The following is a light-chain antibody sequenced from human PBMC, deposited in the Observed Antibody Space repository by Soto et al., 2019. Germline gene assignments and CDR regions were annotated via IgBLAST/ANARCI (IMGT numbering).Light chain of an antibody. CDR3: SSYTSSSTLVV. J-gene: IGLJ2*01. CDR2: EVS. CDR1: SSDVGGYNY. V-gene: IGLV2-14*01. Sequence: QSALTQPASVSGSPGQSITISCTGTSSDVGGYNYVSWYQQHPGKAPKLMIYEVSNRPSGVSNRFSGSKSGNTASPTISGLQGEDEADYYCSSYTSSSTLVVFGGGTQLTVL.